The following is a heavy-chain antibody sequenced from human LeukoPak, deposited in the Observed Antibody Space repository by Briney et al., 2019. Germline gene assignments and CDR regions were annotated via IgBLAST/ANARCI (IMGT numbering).Heavy chain of an antibody. Sequence: PGGSLRLSCAASGSTFSSYGMHWVRQAPGKGLEWVSFIRYDGSNKYYADSVKGRFTISRDNSRNTLYLQMNSLRAEDTAVYYCAKDGREVATIRLAYWGQGTLVTVSS. V-gene: IGHV3-30*02. D-gene: IGHD5-12*01. CDR1: GSTFSSYG. J-gene: IGHJ4*02. CDR3: AKDGREVATIRLAY. CDR2: IRYDGSNK.